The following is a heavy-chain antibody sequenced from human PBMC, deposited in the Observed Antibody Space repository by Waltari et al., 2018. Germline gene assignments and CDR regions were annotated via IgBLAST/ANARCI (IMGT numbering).Heavy chain of an antibody. J-gene: IGHJ4*02. D-gene: IGHD3-3*01. CDR1: GSPTTSGYT. Sequence: QVQLQESGPGLVKPSEPLSLPSPFPGSPTTSGYTWGWIRQPPGKGLEWIGSIYHSGSTYYNPSLKSRVTISVDTSKNQFSLKLSSVTAADTAVYYCARDYYDFWSGYPFDYWGQGTLVTVSS. CDR3: ARDYYDFWSGYPFDY. CDR2: IYHSGST. V-gene: IGHV4-38-2*02.